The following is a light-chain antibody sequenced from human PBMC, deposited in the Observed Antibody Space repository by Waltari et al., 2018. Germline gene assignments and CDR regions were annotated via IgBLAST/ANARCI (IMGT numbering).Light chain of an antibody. Sequence: EIVMTQSPATLSVSPGERATLPCRASPNINTNLAWYQQKPGQAPRPLIYGSSTRATGIPARFSGSGSGTEFTLTISSLQSEDFVVYYCQQYFNRPPWTFGQGTKVEIK. J-gene: IGKJ1*01. CDR1: PNINTN. CDR2: GSS. CDR3: QQYFNRPPWT. V-gene: IGKV3-15*01.